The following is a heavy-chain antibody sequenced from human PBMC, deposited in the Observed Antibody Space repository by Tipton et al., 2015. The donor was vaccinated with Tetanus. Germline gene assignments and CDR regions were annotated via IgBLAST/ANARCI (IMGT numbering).Heavy chain of an antibody. CDR3: AREDGGPTLDYFDS. Sequence: RSLRLSCAASGFSFNSYGMHWVRQAPGKGLEWVAVITFDGGTKYYADSVKGRFTLSRDNSQNTLYLQMNSLKVEDTAVYYCAREDGGPTLDYFDSWGQGALVIVSS. CDR1: GFSFNSYG. J-gene: IGHJ4*02. V-gene: IGHV3-30*03. D-gene: IGHD3-16*01. CDR2: ITFDGGTK.